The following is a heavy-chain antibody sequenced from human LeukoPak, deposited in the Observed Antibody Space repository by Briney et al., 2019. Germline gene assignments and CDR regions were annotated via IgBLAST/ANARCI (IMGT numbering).Heavy chain of an antibody. CDR1: GGSTSSYY. CDR2: IYYSGST. V-gene: IGHV4-59*01. D-gene: IGHD6-13*01. J-gene: IGHJ4*02. Sequence: SETLSLTCTVSGGSTSSYYWSWIRQPPGKGLEWIGYIYYSGSTNYNPSLKSRVTISVDTSKNQFSLKLSSVTAADTAVYYCASLQPDDYWGQGTLVTVSS. CDR3: ASLQPDDY.